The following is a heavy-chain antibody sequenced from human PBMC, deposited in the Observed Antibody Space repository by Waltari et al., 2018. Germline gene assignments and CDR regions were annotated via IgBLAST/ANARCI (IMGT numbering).Heavy chain of an antibody. D-gene: IGHD6-25*01. V-gene: IGHV4-4*07. J-gene: IGHJ5*02. CDR2: IYTSGST. CDR1: GGSISGHS. Sequence: QVQLQESGPGLVKPSETLSLTCTVSGGSISGHSWSWIRQPAGKRLEWIGHIYTSGSTDYNPSLKSRVTMSIDTSKNQFSLKLNSLTAADTAVYYCARDQSGYRINWFDTWGQGTLVTVSS. CDR3: ARDQSGYRINWFDT.